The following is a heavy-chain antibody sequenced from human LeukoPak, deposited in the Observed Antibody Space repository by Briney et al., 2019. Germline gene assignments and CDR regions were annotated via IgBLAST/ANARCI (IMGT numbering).Heavy chain of an antibody. CDR1: GFTFSTFA. CDR3: ATYRQVLLPFES. CDR2: IFPSGGGI. V-gene: IGHV3-23*01. J-gene: IGHJ4*02. D-gene: IGHD2-8*02. Sequence: GGSLRLSCAASGFTFSTFAMVWVRQPPGKGLEWVSSIFPSGGGIHYADSVRGRFTISRDNFKSTLSLQMNSLRAEDTAIYYCATYRQVLLPFESWGQGTLVTVSS.